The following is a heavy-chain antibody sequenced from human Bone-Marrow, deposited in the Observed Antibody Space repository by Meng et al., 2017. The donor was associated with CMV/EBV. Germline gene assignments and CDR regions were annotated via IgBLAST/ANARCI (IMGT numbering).Heavy chain of an antibody. CDR1: GGSFSGYY. V-gene: IGHV4-34*01. D-gene: IGHD3-3*01. CDR2: INHSGST. J-gene: IGHJ6*02. CDR3: ARGNVKRTFSTIFGVVNRGPYMDV. Sequence: SETLSLTCAVYGGSFSGYYWSWTRQPPGKGLEWIGEINHSGSTNYNPSLKSRITISVDTSKNQFSLKLSPVTDSDTAVYYCARGNVKRTFSTIFGVVNRGPYMDVWGQGTTVTVSS.